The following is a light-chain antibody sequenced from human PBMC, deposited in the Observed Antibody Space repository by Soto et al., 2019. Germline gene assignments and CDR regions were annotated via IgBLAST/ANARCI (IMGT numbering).Light chain of an antibody. V-gene: IGKV3-15*01. CDR2: SSS. CDR3: QQYNNLPPT. CDR1: QRISTN. J-gene: IGKJ1*01. Sequence: DIEMTQSPPILSVSPGEGATLSCRASQRISTNLAWYQHIPGQAPRLLIVSSSRRPTDVPARFSGSGSGTDFTLTSSSLQSEDSAFYYCQQYNNLPPTSGQGTKVDNK.